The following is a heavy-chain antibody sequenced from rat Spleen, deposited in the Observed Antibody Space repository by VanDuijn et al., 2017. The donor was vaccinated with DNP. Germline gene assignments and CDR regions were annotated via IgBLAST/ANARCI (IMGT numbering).Heavy chain of an antibody. CDR2: ITNSGGNT. Sequence: EVQLVETGGGLVQPGRSLKLSCAASGFTFSNNAMAWVRQAPTRGLEWVASITNSGGNTYYRDSVKGRFTISRNNVKSTLYLQMDSLRSEDTATYYCTKDAFDYWGQGVMVTVSS. CDR1: GFTFSNNA. J-gene: IGHJ2*01. V-gene: IGHV5-27*01. CDR3: TKDAFDY.